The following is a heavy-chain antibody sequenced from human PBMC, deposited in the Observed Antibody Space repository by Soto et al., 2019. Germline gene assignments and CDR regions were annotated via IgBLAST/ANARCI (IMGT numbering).Heavy chain of an antibody. Sequence: GASVKGSCKASGYTFTGYYMHWVRQAPGKGLEWMGGFDPEDGETIYAQKFQGRVTMTEDTSTDTAYMELSSLRSEDTAVYYCATWVGYYYDSSGYYYPKTFDYWGQGTLVTVSS. J-gene: IGHJ4*02. CDR3: ATWVGYYYDSSGYYYPKTFDY. D-gene: IGHD3-22*01. CDR2: FDPEDGET. CDR1: GYTFTGYY. V-gene: IGHV1-24*01.